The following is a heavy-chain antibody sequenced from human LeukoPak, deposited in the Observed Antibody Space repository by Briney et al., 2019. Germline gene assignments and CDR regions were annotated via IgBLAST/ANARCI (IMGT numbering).Heavy chain of an antibody. D-gene: IGHD3-22*01. Sequence: GASVKVSCKASGYTFTNYYIHWVRQAPGQGLEWMGMINPSGGSTVYAQMLQGRLTMTRDLSSRTVYMELNSLTSEDTAVYYCARSWDVYDVGWAFDYWGQGTLVTVSS. J-gene: IGHJ4*02. CDR2: INPSGGST. CDR3: ARSWDVYDVGWAFDY. V-gene: IGHV1-46*01. CDR1: GYTFTNYY.